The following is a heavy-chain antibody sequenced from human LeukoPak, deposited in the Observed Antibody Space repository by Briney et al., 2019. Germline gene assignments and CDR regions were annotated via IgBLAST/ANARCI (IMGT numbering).Heavy chain of an antibody. J-gene: IGHJ4*02. V-gene: IGHV1-69*13. Sequence: SVKVSCKASGGTFSSYAISWVRQAPGQGLEWMGGIIPIFGTANYAQKFLGRVTITADESTSTAYMELSSLRSEDTAVYYCARDIDYDSSGYYLQWGQGTLVTVSS. D-gene: IGHD3-22*01. CDR3: ARDIDYDSSGYYLQ. CDR1: GGTFSSYA. CDR2: IIPIFGTA.